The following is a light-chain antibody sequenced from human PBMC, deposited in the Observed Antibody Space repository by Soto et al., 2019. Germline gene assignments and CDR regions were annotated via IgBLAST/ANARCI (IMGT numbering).Light chain of an antibody. J-gene: IGKJ2*01. V-gene: IGKV3-11*01. CDR3: LQRSNWQYT. CDR2: DAS. Sequence: EIVLTQSPATLSLSPGERATLSCRASQSVSSYLAWYQQKPGQAPRLLIYDASNRVTGIPARFSGSGSGTDFPPTISSLAPENVAVYYCLQRSNWQYTFGQGTKVEIK. CDR1: QSVSSY.